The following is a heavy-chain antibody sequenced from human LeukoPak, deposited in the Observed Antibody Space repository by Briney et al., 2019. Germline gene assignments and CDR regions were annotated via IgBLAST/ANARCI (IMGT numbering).Heavy chain of an antibody. D-gene: IGHD3-3*02. Sequence: GGSLRLSCAASGFTVTNYYMNWVRQAPGKGLEWVSIIYSGATTYYADSVKGRSTISRDTSKNTVSLQMNSLRAEDTAVYFCARVGDHFHWNLDLWGRGTLVTVSS. CDR3: ARVGDHFHWNLDL. V-gene: IGHV3-53*01. CDR2: IYSGATT. CDR1: GFTVTNYY. J-gene: IGHJ2*01.